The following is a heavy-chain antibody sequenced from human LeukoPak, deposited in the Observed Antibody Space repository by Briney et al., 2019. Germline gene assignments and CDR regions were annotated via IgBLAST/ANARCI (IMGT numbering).Heavy chain of an antibody. V-gene: IGHV3-15*07. CDR3: TTGESMVGSTIHIRWAD. D-gene: IGHD1-26*01. Sequence: GSLRLSCATSGFSFSNAWMNWVRQAPGKGLEWVGRIRSNSDGGTIDYAASVKDRFTLSRDDSKNTLYLQMNSLKTEDTAVYYCTTGESMVGSTIHIRWADWGQGTLVTVSS. CDR1: GFSFSNAW. CDR2: IRSNSDGGTI. J-gene: IGHJ4*02.